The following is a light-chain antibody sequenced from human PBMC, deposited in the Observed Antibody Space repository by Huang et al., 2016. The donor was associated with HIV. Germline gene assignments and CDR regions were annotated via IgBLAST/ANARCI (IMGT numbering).Light chain of an antibody. CDR2: GAF. V-gene: IGKV3-15*01. J-gene: IGKJ5*01. CDR3: QQCNNWPPRIT. Sequence: QSVSTNLAWYQQKPGQAPRLLIYGAFTRATGIPARFSGSGSETEFTLTISSLQSEDSAVYYCQQCNNWPPRITFGQGTRLEIK. CDR1: QSVSTN.